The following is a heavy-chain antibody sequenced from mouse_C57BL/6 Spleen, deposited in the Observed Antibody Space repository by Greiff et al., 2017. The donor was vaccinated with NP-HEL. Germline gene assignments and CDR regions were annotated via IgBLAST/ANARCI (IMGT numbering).Heavy chain of an antibody. J-gene: IGHJ2*01. CDR1: GFTFSSYT. Sequence: EVKLMESGGGLVKPGGSLKLSCAASGFTFSSYTMSWVRQTPEKRLEWVATISGGGGNTYYPDSVKGRFTISRDNAKNTLYLQMSSLRSEDTALYYCARQDGKGDYWGQGTTLTVSS. D-gene: IGHD1-1*01. CDR2: ISGGGGNT. CDR3: ARQDGKGDY. V-gene: IGHV5-9*01.